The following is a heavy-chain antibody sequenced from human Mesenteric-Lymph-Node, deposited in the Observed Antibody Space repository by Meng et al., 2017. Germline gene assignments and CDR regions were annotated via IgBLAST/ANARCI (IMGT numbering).Heavy chain of an antibody. CDR3: ARDFTIRVNYYFDY. V-gene: IGHV1-2*02. Sequence: ASVKVSCKASGGTFSSYAISWVRQAPGQGLEWMGGINPDSGGTNYAQKFQGRVTMTRDTSISTAYMELSRLTSDDTAVYYCARDFTIRVNYYFDYWGQGTLVTVSS. CDR2: INPDSGGT. D-gene: IGHD3-10*01. CDR1: GGTFSSYA. J-gene: IGHJ4*02.